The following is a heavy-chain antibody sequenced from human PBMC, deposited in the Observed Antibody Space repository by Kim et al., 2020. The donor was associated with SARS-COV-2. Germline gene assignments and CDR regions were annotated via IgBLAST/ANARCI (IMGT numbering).Heavy chain of an antibody. CDR1: GPPFTGNY. J-gene: IGHJ4*02. CDR3: AREEMATIRAFDY. Sequence: SETLSLTCAVHGPPFTGNYWSWIRQPPGKGLEWLGEINHSASTNHKPPLKSPVTISVDTSKNQLSLKLSSVTAADTAVYYCAREEMATIRAFDYWGQGTLVTVSS. D-gene: IGHD5-12*01. V-gene: IGHV4-34*01. CDR2: INHSAST.